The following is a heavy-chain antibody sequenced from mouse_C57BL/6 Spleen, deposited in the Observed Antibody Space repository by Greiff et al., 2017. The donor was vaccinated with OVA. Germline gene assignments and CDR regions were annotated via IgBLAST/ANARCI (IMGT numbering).Heavy chain of an antibody. CDR3: ARDDYDLYYFDY. V-gene: IGHV1-55*01. D-gene: IGHD2-4*01. J-gene: IGHJ2*01. CDR2: IYPGSGST. CDR1: GYTFTSYW. Sequence: VQLQQPGAELVKPGASVKMSCKASGYTFTSYWITWVKQRPGQGLEWIGDIYPGSGSTNYNEKFKSKATLTVDTSSSTAYMQLSSLTSEDSAVYYCARDDYDLYYFDYWGQGTTLTVSS.